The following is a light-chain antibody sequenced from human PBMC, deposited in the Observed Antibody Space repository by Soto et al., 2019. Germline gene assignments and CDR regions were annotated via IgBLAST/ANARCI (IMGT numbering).Light chain of an antibody. J-gene: IGKJ1*01. Sequence: DIQLTQSPSFLSASVGDRVTITCRASQGISSYLAWYQQRPGTAPKLLMYGASTLQSGVPSRFSGSASGTTFTLTINNLQPEDFATYYCQQLNNFPRTFGQGTKVE. CDR3: QQLNNFPRT. V-gene: IGKV1-9*01. CDR2: GAS. CDR1: QGISSY.